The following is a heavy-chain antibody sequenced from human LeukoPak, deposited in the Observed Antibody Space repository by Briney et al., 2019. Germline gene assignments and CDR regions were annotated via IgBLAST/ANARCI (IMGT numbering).Heavy chain of an antibody. D-gene: IGHD6-6*01. CDR2: ISGSGGST. V-gene: IGHV3-23*01. Sequence: SCKASGGTFSSYAMSWVRQAPGKGLEWVSAISGSGGSTYYADSVKGRFTISRDNSKNTLYLQMNSLRAEDTAVYYCAKDKSGIAARANWFDPWGQGTLVTVSS. J-gene: IGHJ5*02. CDR3: AKDKSGIAARANWFDP. CDR1: GGTFSSYA.